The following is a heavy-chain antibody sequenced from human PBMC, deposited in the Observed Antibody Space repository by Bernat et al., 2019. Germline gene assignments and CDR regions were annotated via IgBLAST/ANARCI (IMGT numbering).Heavy chain of an antibody. CDR2: ISAYNGNT. Sequence: QVQLVQSGAEVKKPGASVEVSCKASGYTFTSYGISWVRQAPGQGLEWMGWISAYNGNTNYAQKLRGRVTMTTDTSTSTAYMELRSLRSDDTAVYYCARATSGDTAMVEADYWGQGTLVTVSS. CDR3: ARATSGDTAMVEADY. J-gene: IGHJ4*02. CDR1: GYTFTSYG. D-gene: IGHD5-18*01. V-gene: IGHV1-18*01.